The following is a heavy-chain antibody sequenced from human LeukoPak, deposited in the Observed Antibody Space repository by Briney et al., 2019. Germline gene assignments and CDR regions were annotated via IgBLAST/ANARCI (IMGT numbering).Heavy chain of an antibody. CDR3: ARDVELELLTFDP. V-gene: IGHV1-18*01. CDR1: GYTFTSYG. CDR2: ISAYNGNT. D-gene: IGHD1-7*01. Sequence: ASVKVSCKASGYTFTSYGISWVRQAPGQGLEWMGWISAYNGNTNYAQKLQGRVTMTTDTSTTTAYMELRSLRSDDTAMYYCARDVELELLTFDPWGQGTLVTVSS. J-gene: IGHJ5*02.